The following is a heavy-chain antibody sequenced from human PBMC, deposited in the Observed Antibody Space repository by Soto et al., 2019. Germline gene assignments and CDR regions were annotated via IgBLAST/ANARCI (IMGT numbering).Heavy chain of an antibody. CDR1: GFTFSDYY. CDR3: ARRIAVAGTGWFDP. J-gene: IGHJ5*02. Sequence: QVRLVESGGGLVKPGGSLRLSCAASGFTFSDYYMSWIRQAPGKGLEWVSYISSSSSYTNYADSVKGRFTISRDNAKNSLYLKMNSLRAEDTAVYYCARRIAVAGTGWFDPWGQGTLVTVSS. D-gene: IGHD6-19*01. V-gene: IGHV3-11*05. CDR2: ISSSSSYT.